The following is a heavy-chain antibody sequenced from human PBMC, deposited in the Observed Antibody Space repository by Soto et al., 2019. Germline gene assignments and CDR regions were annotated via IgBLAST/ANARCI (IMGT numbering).Heavy chain of an antibody. V-gene: IGHV1-69*01. J-gene: IGHJ4*02. D-gene: IGHD6-19*01. CDR1: GGTFSSYA. CDR2: IIPIFGTA. Sequence: QVQLVQSGAEVKKPGSSVTVSCKAAGGTFSSYAISWVRQAPGQGLEWMGGIIPIFGTANYAHKFQGRVAITADEATSTAYRELSSLRSEDTAVYYCAYGKTGSGWYLFDYWGQGTLVTVSS. CDR3: AYGKTGSGWYLFDY.